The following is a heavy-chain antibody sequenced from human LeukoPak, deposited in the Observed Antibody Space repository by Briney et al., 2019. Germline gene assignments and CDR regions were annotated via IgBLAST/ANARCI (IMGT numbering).Heavy chain of an antibody. J-gene: IGHJ3*02. CDR1: GFTFSTYV. CDR2: IGRRGST. D-gene: IGHD2-21*01. V-gene: IGHV3-23*01. CDR3: ARGESFAFAN. Sequence: GGSVRLSCAASGFTFSTYVMQWVRPAPGKELERVSGIGRRGSTYYTDSVKGRFTISRDNSKDTLYLQMNSLRAEDTAVYYCARGESFAFANWGQGTMVTVSS.